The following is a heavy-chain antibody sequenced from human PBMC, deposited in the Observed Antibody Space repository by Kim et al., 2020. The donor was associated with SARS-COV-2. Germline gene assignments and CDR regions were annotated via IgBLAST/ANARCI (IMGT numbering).Heavy chain of an antibody. CDR2: IYHSGST. Sequence: SETLSLTCAVSGGSISSSNWWSWVRQPPGKGLEWIGEIYHSGSTNYNPSLKSRVTISVDKSKNQFSLKLSSVTAADTAVYYCARLQTRVVGATIYYYYYSMDVWGQGTTVTVSS. CDR1: GGSISSSNW. CDR3: ARLQTRVVGATIYYYYYSMDV. J-gene: IGHJ6*02. D-gene: IGHD1-26*01. V-gene: IGHV4-4*02.